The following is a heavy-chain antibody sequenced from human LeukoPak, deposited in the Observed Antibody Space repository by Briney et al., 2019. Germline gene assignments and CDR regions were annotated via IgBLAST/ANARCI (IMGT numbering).Heavy chain of an antibody. CDR2: IYYSGST. V-gene: IGHV4-59*08. CDR3: ASGSVYSYGYYYYGMDV. D-gene: IGHD5-18*01. Sequence: SETLSLTCTVSGGSISSYYWSWIRQPPGKGLEWIGYIYYSGSTNYNPSLKSRVTISVDTSKNQFSLKLSSVTAADTAVYYCASGSVYSYGYYYYGMDVWGQGTTVTVSS. CDR1: GGSISSYY. J-gene: IGHJ6*02.